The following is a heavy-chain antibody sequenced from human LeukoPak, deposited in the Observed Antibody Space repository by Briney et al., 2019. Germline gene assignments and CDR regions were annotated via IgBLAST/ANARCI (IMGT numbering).Heavy chain of an antibody. Sequence: SETLSLTCTVSGGSINSSIYHWGWIRQPPGKGLEWIGNIYYSGSTYYNPSLKSRVTISVDTSKNQFSLKLSSVTAADTAVYYCARDLYGGDPLDYWGQGTLVTVSS. V-gene: IGHV4-39*07. CDR1: GGSINSSIYH. J-gene: IGHJ4*02. D-gene: IGHD2-21*02. CDR2: IYYSGST. CDR3: ARDLYGGDPLDY.